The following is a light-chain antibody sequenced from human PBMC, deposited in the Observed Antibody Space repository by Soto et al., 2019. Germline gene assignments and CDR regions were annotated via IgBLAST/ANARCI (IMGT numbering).Light chain of an antibody. CDR1: QYIGSA. Sequence: EVVLTQSPATLSVSPGDRATLSCRASQYIGSAVAWYHQRSGQAPRLLIFDASIRVPTTPARFSGSVFGTEFTLTISSLESEDFAVYFCQQYGDRPRTFGQGTKVEIK. J-gene: IGKJ1*01. CDR3: QQYGDRPRT. V-gene: IGKV3-15*01. CDR2: DAS.